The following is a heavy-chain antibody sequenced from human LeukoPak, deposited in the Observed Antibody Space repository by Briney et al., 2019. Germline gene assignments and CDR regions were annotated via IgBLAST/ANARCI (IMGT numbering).Heavy chain of an antibody. D-gene: IGHD3-10*01. CDR3: ARGITMVRGVILYAFDI. J-gene: IGHJ3*02. Sequence: GGPLRLSCAASGFTFDDYALSWVRQAPGKGLEWVSGINCNGGSTGYADSVKGRFTISRDNAKNPLYLQMNSLRAEDTALYYCARGITMVRGVILYAFDIWGQGTMVTVSS. CDR2: INCNGGST. CDR1: GFTFDDYA. V-gene: IGHV3-20*04.